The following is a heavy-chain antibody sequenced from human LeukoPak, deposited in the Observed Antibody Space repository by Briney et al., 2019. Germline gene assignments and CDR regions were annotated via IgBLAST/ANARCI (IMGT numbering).Heavy chain of an antibody. CDR2: INHSGST. Sequence: SETLSLTCAVYGGSFSGYYWSWIRQPPGKGLEWIGEINHSGSTNYNPSLKSRVTISVDTSKNQFSLKLSSVTAADTAVYYCARLYSSGCLDYWGQGTLVTVSS. CDR3: ARLYSSGCLDY. CDR1: GGSFSGYY. V-gene: IGHV4-34*01. D-gene: IGHD6-19*01. J-gene: IGHJ4*02.